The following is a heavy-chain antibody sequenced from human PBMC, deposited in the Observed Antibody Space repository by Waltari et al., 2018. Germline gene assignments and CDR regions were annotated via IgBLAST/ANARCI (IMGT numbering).Heavy chain of an antibody. J-gene: IGHJ6*02. V-gene: IGHV4-34*01. D-gene: IGHD4-17*01. CDR1: GGSFSGYY. CDR3: ARAGKNYGGNYHRSYYYYYGMDV. CDR2: INHSGST. Sequence: QVQLQQWGAGLLKPSETLSLTCAVYGGSFSGYYWSWIRQPPGKGLEWIGEINHSGSTNYNPSLKSRVTISVDTSKNQFSLKLSSVTAADTAVYYCARAGKNYGGNYHRSYYYYYGMDVWGQGTTVTVSS.